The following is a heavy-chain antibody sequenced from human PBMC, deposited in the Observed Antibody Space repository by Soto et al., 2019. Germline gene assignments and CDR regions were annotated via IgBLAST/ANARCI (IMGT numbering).Heavy chain of an antibody. CDR2: ISRSSSHI. D-gene: IGHD3-3*01. Sequence: EVQLVESGGGLVKPGGSLRLSCAASGFTFSFYSMNWVRQAPGKGLEWVSSISRSSSHIYYADSVKGRFTISRDNAKNSLYLQMSSLRAEDTAVYYCARDPTIFGVNYFDYWGQGTLVTVTS. V-gene: IGHV3-21*01. CDR3: ARDPTIFGVNYFDY. J-gene: IGHJ4*02. CDR1: GFTFSFYS.